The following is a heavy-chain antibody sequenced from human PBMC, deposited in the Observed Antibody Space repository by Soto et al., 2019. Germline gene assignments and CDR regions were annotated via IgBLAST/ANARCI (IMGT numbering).Heavy chain of an antibody. CDR1: GFTVSSNY. D-gene: IGHD3-22*01. V-gene: IGHV3-53*01. CDR3: ARNYYDSGGGFDY. CDR2: IYSGGST. Sequence: EVQLVESGGGLIQPGGSLRLSCAASGFTVSSNYMSWVRQAPGKGLEWVSVIYSGGSTYYADSVKGRFTISRDNSKNTLYLQMNSLGAEGTAVYYGARNYYDSGGGFDYWGQGTLVTVSS. J-gene: IGHJ4*02.